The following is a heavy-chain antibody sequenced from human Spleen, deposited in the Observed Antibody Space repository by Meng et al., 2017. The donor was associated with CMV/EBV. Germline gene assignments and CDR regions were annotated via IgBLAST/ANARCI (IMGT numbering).Heavy chain of an antibody. Sequence: SETLSLTCAVSGVSISSYYWSWIRQPPGKGLEWIGYIYYSGSTNYNPSLKSRVTISVDTSKNQFSLKLSSVTAADTAVYYCASQNAAAEHFDYWGQGTLVTVSS. CDR3: ASQNAAAEHFDY. D-gene: IGHD6-13*01. V-gene: IGHV4-59*01. CDR1: GVSISSYY. J-gene: IGHJ4*02. CDR2: IYYSGST.